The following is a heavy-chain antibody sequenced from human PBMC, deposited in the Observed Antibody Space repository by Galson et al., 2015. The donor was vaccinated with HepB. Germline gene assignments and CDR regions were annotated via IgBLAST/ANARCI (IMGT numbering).Heavy chain of an antibody. CDR1: GFTFSTYS. V-gene: IGHV3-64*01. CDR2: IISNGGAT. Sequence: SLRLSCAASGFTFSTYSIHWVRQAPGKGLEYVSTIISNGGATYYANSVKGRFTISRDNSKNTVYLQMGSLRAEDMAMYYCARGSSGYYFDYWGQGTLVTVSS. D-gene: IGHD6-19*01. J-gene: IGHJ4*02. CDR3: ARGSSGYYFDY.